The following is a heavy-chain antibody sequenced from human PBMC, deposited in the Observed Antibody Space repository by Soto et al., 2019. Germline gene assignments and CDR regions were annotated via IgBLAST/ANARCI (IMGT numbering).Heavy chain of an antibody. J-gene: IGHJ1*01. D-gene: IGHD6-6*01. V-gene: IGHV3-30-3*01. CDR1: GFIFSDYA. CDR2: ISPDGGNQ. CDR3: ARENSRIAPRLFQH. Sequence: GGSLRLSCVASGFIFSDYAMHWARQAPGKGLVWVALISPDGGNQYYSESAKGRFTISRDNSKNTLYLQMNDLRPDDTALYYCARENSRIAPRLFQHWGQGSLVTVSS.